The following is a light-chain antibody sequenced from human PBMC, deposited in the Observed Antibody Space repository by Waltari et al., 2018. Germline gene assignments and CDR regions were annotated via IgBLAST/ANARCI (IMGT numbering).Light chain of an antibody. CDR3: SSFTSKRTVV. Sequence: QSALTQPAPVSGSPGQSITISCSGSRRDVGDYNYVSWYQQHPGKAPKLLIYDVSKRHSGASNRFSGSKSGNTASLTLSGLQAEDEADYYCSSFTSKRTVVFGGGTKVTVL. CDR2: DVS. V-gene: IGLV2-14*03. J-gene: IGLJ3*02. CDR1: RRDVGDYNY.